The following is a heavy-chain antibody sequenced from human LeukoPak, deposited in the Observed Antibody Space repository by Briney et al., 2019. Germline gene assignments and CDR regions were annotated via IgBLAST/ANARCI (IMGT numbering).Heavy chain of an antibody. J-gene: IGHJ4*02. CDR1: GGSISSYY. Sequence: SETLSLTCTVSGGSISSYYRSWIRQPPGRGLEWIGYIYYSGSTNYNPSLKSRVTISVDTSKNQFSLKLSSVTAADTAVYYCARSPGLYYDFWSGYPKYFDYWGQGTLVTVSS. V-gene: IGHV4-59*01. CDR2: IYYSGST. D-gene: IGHD3-3*01. CDR3: ARSPGLYYDFWSGYPKYFDY.